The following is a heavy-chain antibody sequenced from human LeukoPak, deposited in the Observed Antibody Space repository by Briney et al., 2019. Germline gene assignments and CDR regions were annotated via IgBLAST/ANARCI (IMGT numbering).Heavy chain of an antibody. J-gene: IGHJ6*02. D-gene: IGHD3-16*01. V-gene: IGHV4-34*01. Sequence: PSETLSLTCAVYGGSFSGYYWSWIRRPPGKGLEWIGEINHSGSTNYNPSLKSRVTISVDTSKNQFSLKLGSVAAADTAVYYCARGAPWGYGMDVWGQGTTVTVSS. CDR3: ARGAPWGYGMDV. CDR1: GGSFSGYY. CDR2: INHSGST.